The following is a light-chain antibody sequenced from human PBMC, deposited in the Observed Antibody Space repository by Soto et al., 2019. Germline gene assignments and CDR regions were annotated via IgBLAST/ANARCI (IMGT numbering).Light chain of an antibody. Sequence: QLVLTQSPSASASLEASVKLTCTLSSGHSSYAIAWHQQQPEKGPRYLMKVNNDGSHSKGDGIPDRFSGSSSGAERYLTISSLQSEDEADYYCQTWGTGIRVFGGGTKLTVL. CDR3: QTWGTGIRV. J-gene: IGLJ3*02. CDR2: VNNDGSH. CDR1: SGHSSYA. V-gene: IGLV4-69*01.